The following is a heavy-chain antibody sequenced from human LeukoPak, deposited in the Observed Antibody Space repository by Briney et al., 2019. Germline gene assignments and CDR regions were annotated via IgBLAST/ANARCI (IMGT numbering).Heavy chain of an antibody. CDR3: ARMYSSGSYVSFD. J-gene: IGHJ4*02. CDR2: IYTSGST. D-gene: IGHD6-19*01. V-gene: IGHV4-4*07. CDR1: GGSISSYY. Sequence: SETLSLTCTVSGGSISSYYWSWIRQPAGKGLEWIGRIYTSGSTNYNPSLKSRVTMSVDTSKDQSSLKLSSVTAADTAVYYCARMYSSGSYVSFDWGQGTLVTVSS.